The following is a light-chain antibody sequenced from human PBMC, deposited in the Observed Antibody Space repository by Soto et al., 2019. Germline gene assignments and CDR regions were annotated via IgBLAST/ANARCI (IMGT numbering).Light chain of an antibody. J-gene: IGKJ1*01. Sequence: QMTQSPSSLSASVGEKIIITCRASRDVGSDVSWYQQKPGQAPKLLIYAASNLNTGVPSRFSGSRSGTEFTLTISSLQPEDFASYYCLQDYGDSWTFGQGTKVDIK. CDR1: RDVGSD. CDR2: AAS. V-gene: IGKV1-6*01. CDR3: LQDYGDSWT.